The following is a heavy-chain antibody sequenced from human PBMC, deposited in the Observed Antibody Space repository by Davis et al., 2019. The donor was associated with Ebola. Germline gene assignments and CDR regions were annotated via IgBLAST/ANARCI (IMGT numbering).Heavy chain of an antibody. D-gene: IGHD2-15*01. CDR3: AREDRDVVVVAATSFYYYYGMDV. CDR2: INHSGST. CDR1: GGSFSSYY. V-gene: IGHV4-34*01. J-gene: IGHJ6*02. Sequence: MPSETLSLTCAVYGGSFSSYYWNWIRQPPGKGLEWIGDINHSGSTNYNPSLKSRATISVDTSKNQFSLKLSSVTAADTAVYYCAREDRDVVVVAATSFYYYYGMDVWGQGTTVTVSS.